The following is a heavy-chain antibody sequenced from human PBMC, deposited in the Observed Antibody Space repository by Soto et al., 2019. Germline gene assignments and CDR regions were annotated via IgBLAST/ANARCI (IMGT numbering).Heavy chain of an antibody. Sequence: PGESLKISCKGSGYSFTSYWISWVRQMPGKGLEWMGRIDPSDSYTNYSPSFQGHVTISADKSISTAYLQWSSLKASDTAMYYCARLNGDSLLYYYYGMDVWGQGTTVTVSS. CDR2: IDPSDSYT. D-gene: IGHD1-26*01. V-gene: IGHV5-10-1*01. CDR1: GYSFTSYW. CDR3: ARLNGDSLLYYYYGMDV. J-gene: IGHJ6*02.